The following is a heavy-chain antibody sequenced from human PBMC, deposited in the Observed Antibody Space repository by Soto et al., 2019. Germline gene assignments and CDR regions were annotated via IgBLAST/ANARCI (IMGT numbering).Heavy chain of an antibody. CDR1: GGSISSYY. CDR3: ATAVAGKGPHGMDV. CDR2: IYYSGST. Sequence: SETLSLTFTVSGGSISSYYWSWIRQPPGKGLEWIGYIYYSGSTNYSPSLKSRVTISVDTSKNQFSLKLSSVTAEDTAVYYCATAVAGKGPHGMDVWGQGTTVSVSS. D-gene: IGHD6-19*01. V-gene: IGHV4-59*01. J-gene: IGHJ6*02.